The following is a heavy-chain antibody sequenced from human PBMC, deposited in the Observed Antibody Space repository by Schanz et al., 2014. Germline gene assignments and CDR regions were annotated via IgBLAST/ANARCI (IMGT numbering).Heavy chain of an antibody. Sequence: EVQLVESGGGLVQPGGSLRLSCATSGFSFSSYAINWVRQAPGKGLEWVSFIYIGGNTYYADSVKGRFTISRDNSKNTVYIQMNSLRAEDTAVYYCARGGPAYYFDDWGQGTLVTVSS. CDR3: ARGGPAYYFDD. V-gene: IGHV3-66*01. CDR2: IYIGGNT. J-gene: IGHJ4*02. CDR1: GFSFSSYA.